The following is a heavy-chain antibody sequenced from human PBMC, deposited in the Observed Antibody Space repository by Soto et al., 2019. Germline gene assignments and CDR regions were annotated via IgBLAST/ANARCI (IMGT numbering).Heavy chain of an antibody. CDR2: INPTGGST. J-gene: IGHJ6*02. CDR3: ARGEYLSTFGMDL. Sequence: QVQLVQSGAEVKKPGASVKVSCKASGYTFTSYYMHWVRQAPGQGLEWVGIINPTGGSTTYAQKLQGRVTMTRDTSTSTVYMDLSSLRSDDTAVYYCARGEYLSTFGMDLWGQGTTVTVSS. CDR1: GYTFTSYY. D-gene: IGHD3-16*01. V-gene: IGHV1-46*04.